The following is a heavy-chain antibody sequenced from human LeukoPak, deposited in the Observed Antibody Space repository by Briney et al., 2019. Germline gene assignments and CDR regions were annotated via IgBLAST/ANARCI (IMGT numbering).Heavy chain of an antibody. V-gene: IGHV1-69*05. CDR2: IIPIFGTA. CDR1: GDTFSSYA. Sequence: SVKVSCKASGDTFSSYAISWVRQAPGQGLEWMGGIIPIFGTANYAQKFLGRVTITTDESTSTAYMELSSLRSEDTAVYYCASHSSGWYGRFDPWGQGTLVTVSS. J-gene: IGHJ5*02. CDR3: ASHSSGWYGRFDP. D-gene: IGHD6-19*01.